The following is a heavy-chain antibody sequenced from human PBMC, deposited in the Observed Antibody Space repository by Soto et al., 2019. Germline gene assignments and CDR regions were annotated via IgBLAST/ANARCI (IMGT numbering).Heavy chain of an antibody. Sequence: GGSLRLSCAASGFTFSSYAMSWVRQAPGKGLEWVSAISGSGGSTYNADSVKGRLTISRDNSKNTLYLQMNSLRAEDTALYYCAKFQAGAYGTNYYYYYMDVWGKGTTVTVSS. J-gene: IGHJ6*03. V-gene: IGHV3-23*01. CDR1: GFTFSSYA. D-gene: IGHD3-16*01. CDR3: AKFQAGAYGTNYYYYYMDV. CDR2: ISGSGGST.